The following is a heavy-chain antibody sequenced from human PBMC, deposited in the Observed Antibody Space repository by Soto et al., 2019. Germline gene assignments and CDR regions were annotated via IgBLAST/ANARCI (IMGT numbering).Heavy chain of an antibody. CDR2: ISKSGTII. V-gene: IGHV3-21*01. J-gene: IGHJ6*02. CDR1: GFTFSHYS. Sequence: PGGSLRLSCTGSGFTFSHYSINWVRLAPGKGLEWVSSISKSGTIIAQAETVKGRFTISRDNAKNSAYLDVSSLRTEDTAPYYCARDGASYSTEWYNNYGMDAWGQGTTVTVSS. CDR3: ARDGASYSTEWYNNYGMDA. D-gene: IGHD6-19*01.